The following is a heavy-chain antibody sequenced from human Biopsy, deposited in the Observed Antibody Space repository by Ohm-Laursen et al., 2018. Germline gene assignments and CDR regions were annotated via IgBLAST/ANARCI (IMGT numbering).Heavy chain of an antibody. Sequence: SLRLSCAASGFTVYNNYMTWVRQAPGKGLGWVSLIYSGGDTRYADSAKGRFTISRDSSKNTLYLQMNSLRVEDTAVYYCARGPSGVAIIGRGQGTLVTVSS. V-gene: IGHV3-66*01. CDR3: ARGPSGVAIIG. D-gene: IGHD5-24*01. CDR2: IYSGGDT. J-gene: IGHJ4*02. CDR1: GFTVYNNY.